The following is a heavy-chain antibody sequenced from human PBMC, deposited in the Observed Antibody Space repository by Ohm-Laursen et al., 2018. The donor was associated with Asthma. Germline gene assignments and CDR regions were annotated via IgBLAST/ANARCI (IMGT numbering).Heavy chain of an antibody. D-gene: IGHD6-19*01. CDR2: IYYSGST. J-gene: IGHJ4*02. CDR3: ARVQYSSGWYGSFDY. Sequence: SQTLSLTCIVSGGSISSYYWSWIRQPPGKGLEWIGYIYYSGSTNYNPSLKSRVTISVDTSKNQFSLKLSSVTAADTAVYYCARVQYSSGWYGSFDYWGQGTLVTVSS. CDR1: GGSISSYY. V-gene: IGHV4-59*01.